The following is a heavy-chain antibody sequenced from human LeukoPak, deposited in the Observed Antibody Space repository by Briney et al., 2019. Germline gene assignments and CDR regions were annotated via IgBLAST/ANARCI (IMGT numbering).Heavy chain of an antibody. CDR1: GFTFSSYA. J-gene: IGHJ4*02. V-gene: IGHV3-30*04. Sequence: PGGSLRLSCAASGFTFSSYAMHWVRQAPGKGLEWVAVISYDGSNKYYADSVKGRFTISRDNSKNTLYLQMNSLRAEDTAVYYCARGYSSVWYLDYWGQGILVTVSS. D-gene: IGHD6-19*01. CDR3: ARGYSSVWYLDY. CDR2: ISYDGSNK.